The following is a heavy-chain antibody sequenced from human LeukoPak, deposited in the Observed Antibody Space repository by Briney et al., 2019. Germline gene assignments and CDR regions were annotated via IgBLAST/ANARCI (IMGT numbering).Heavy chain of an antibody. Sequence: GGSLRLSCAASGFTFSSYSMNWVRQAPGKGLEWVSSISSSSSYIYYADSVKGRFTISRDNAKNSLYLQMNSLRAEDTAVYYCARDEDSVVAATSFDYWGQGTLVTVSS. J-gene: IGHJ4*02. V-gene: IGHV3-21*01. CDR2: ISSSSSYI. CDR3: ARDEDSVVAATSFDY. CDR1: GFTFSSYS. D-gene: IGHD2-15*01.